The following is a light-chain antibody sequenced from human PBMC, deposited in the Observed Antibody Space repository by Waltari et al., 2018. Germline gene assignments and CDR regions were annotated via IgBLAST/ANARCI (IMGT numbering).Light chain of an antibody. Sequence: EVVMTQSPAALSVSPGERVTLSCKASQNIDNNLAWYQQKHVQSPRLLIYGASTRATCVPARVSGSGSGTEFTLTISSLQSEDCAVFYCQQYNRWPPLTFGGGTKVEIK. CDR2: GAS. V-gene: IGKV3-15*01. J-gene: IGKJ4*01. CDR3: QQYNRWPPLT. CDR1: QNIDNN.